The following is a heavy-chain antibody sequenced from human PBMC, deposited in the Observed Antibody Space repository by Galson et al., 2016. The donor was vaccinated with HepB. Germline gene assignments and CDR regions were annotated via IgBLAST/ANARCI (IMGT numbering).Heavy chain of an antibody. J-gene: IGHJ2*01. D-gene: IGHD6-13*01. CDR1: GDSVSSTSAG. CDR2: TFYRSKWYY. CDR3: ARRGSKEKGYFDL. Sequence: CAISGDSVSSTSAGWSWVRQSPSRGLEWLGRTFYRSKWYYDYAVPVKSRMTINPDTSKNQFSLQLNSVTPEDTAVYYFARRGSKEKGYFDLWGRGTLVTVSS. V-gene: IGHV6-1*01.